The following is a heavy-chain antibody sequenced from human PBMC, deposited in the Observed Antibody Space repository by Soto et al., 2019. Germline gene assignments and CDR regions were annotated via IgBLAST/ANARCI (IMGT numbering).Heavy chain of an antibody. CDR2: IKEDGSEK. J-gene: IGHJ3*02. CDR3: AIGGRVFDI. Sequence: EVQLVESGGGLVQPGGSLRLSCAASGFTCSNYWMSWVRQAPGKGLEWVASIKEDGSEKTYVDSVKGRFTISRDNAKNSLYLQMNSLRGEDTAVYNWAIGGRVFDIWGQGTMVTVSS. V-gene: IGHV3-7*01. CDR1: GFTCSNYW.